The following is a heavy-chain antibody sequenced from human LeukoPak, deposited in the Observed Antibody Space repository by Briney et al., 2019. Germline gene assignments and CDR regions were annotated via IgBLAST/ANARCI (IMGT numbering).Heavy chain of an antibody. J-gene: IGHJ4*02. V-gene: IGHV4-59*01. CDR3: ARASTTFDD. CDR1: GGSITSYY. D-gene: IGHD1-14*01. Sequence: SETLSLTCSVSGGSITSYYWSWIRQPPGKGLEWIGYIPDGGSTNYNPSLKSRVSISVDTSKNQFSLKLSSVTAADTAVYFCARASTTFDDWGQGTLVTVSS. CDR2: IPDGGST.